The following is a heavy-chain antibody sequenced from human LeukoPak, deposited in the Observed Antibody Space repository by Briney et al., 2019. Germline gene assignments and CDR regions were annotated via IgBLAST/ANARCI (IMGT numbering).Heavy chain of an antibody. Sequence: PGGSLRLSCAASGFTFSSYGMHWVRQAPGKGLEWVAVIWYDGSNKYYADSVKGRFTISRDNSKNTLYLQMNSLRAEDTAVYYCAKGPVRSRASRLDYWGQGTLVTVSS. CDR3: AKGPVRSRASRLDY. CDR2: IWYDGSNK. D-gene: IGHD2-21*01. V-gene: IGHV3-33*06. CDR1: GFTFSSYG. J-gene: IGHJ4*02.